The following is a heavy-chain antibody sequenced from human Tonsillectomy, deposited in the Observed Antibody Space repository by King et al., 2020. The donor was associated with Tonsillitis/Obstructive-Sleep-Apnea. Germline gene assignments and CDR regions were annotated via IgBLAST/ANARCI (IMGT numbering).Heavy chain of an antibody. CDR2: ISYDGSNK. CDR3: ARGSGGQFDFWSGKIDY. V-gene: IGHV3-30*01. CDR1: GFMFSSYA. D-gene: IGHD3-3*01. J-gene: IGHJ4*02. Sequence: VQLVESGGGVVQPGRSLRLSCAASGFMFSSYAMHWVRQAPGKGLEWVAVISYDGSNKYHADSGKGRFTISRDNSKNTLYLQMNSLRAEDTAVYYCARGSGGQFDFWSGKIDYWGQGTLVTVSS.